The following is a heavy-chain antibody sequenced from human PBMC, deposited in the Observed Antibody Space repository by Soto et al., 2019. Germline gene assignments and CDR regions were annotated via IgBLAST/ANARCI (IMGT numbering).Heavy chain of an antibody. CDR1: GFTFSSYG. V-gene: IGHV3-30*18. D-gene: IGHD6-13*01. CDR3: AKDLLPAALVPYYYYYGMDV. Sequence: GKSLRLSCAASGFTFSSYGMHWVRQAPGKGLEWVAVISYDGSNKYYADSVKGRFTISRDNSKNTLYLQMNSLRAEDTAVYYCAKDLLPAALVPYYYYYGMDVWGQGTTVTVSS. J-gene: IGHJ6*02. CDR2: ISYDGSNK.